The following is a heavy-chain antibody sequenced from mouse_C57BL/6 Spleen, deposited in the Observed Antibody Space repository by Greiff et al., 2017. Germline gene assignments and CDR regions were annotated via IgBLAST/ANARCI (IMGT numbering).Heavy chain of an antibody. CDR1: GYSFTGYF. Sequence: EVHLVESGPELVKPGDSVKISCKASGYSFTGYFMNWVMQSHGKSLEWIGRINPYNGDTFYNQKFKGKATLTVDKSSSTAHMELRSLTSEDSAVYYCARLVYGAAMDYWGQGTSVTVSS. D-gene: IGHD1-1*01. CDR3: ARLVYGAAMDY. J-gene: IGHJ4*01. CDR2: INPYNGDT. V-gene: IGHV1-20*01.